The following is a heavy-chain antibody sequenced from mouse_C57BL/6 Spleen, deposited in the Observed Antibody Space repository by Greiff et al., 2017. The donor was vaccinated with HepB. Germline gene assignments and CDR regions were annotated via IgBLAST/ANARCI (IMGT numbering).Heavy chain of an antibody. CDR3: ARGGGNWYFDV. V-gene: IGHV1-42*01. CDR2: INPSTGGT. Sequence: EVKLMESGPELVKPGASVKISCKASGYSFTGYYMNWVKQSPEKSLEWIGEINPSTGGTTYNQKFKAKATLTVDKSSSTAYMQLKSLTSEDSAVYYCARGGGNWYFDVWGTGTTVTVSS. J-gene: IGHJ1*03. CDR1: GYSFTGYY.